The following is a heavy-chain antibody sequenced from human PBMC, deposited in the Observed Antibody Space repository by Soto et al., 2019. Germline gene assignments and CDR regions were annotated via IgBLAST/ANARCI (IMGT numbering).Heavy chain of an antibody. V-gene: IGHV1-69*01. J-gene: IGHJ6*02. CDR1: GGTFSSYA. Sequence: QVQLVQSGAEVKKPGSSVKVSCKASGGTFSSYAISWVRQAPGQGLEWMGGIIPIFATANYAQKFQGRVTMTADDSTSTAYMELSSLRSADTAVYYCARDDVDTAMPYGMDVWGQGTTVTASS. CDR2: IIPIFATA. CDR3: ARDDVDTAMPYGMDV. D-gene: IGHD5-18*01.